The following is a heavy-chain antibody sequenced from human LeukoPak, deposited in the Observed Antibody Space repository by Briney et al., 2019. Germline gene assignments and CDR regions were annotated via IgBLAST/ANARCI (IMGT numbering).Heavy chain of an antibody. CDR3: ARGVTMVRGVIDNWFDP. D-gene: IGHD3-10*01. J-gene: IGHJ5*02. CDR1: GVSISSSNSY. Sequence: NPSETLSLTCTVSGVSISSSNSYWGWIRQPPGKGLEWIGSIYYSGNTYYNASLKSQVSISIDTSKNQFSLRLTSVTAADTAVYYCARGVTMVRGVIDNWFDPWGQGTLVTVSS. V-gene: IGHV4-39*01. CDR2: IYYSGNT.